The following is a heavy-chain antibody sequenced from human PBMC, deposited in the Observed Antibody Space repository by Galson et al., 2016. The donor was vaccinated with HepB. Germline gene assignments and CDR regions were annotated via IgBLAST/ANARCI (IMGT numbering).Heavy chain of an antibody. J-gene: IGHJ4*02. CDR2: IEGDGTRP. CDR3: ARDLSGPDF. Sequence: SLRLSCAVSGFTFRSHQMHWVRQVSGKGLVWVSRIEGDGTRPIYADSVKGRSTISRDNAENTLYLQMNSLRAEDTAVYYCARDLSGPDFWGQGTLVTVSS. V-gene: IGHV3-74*01. CDR1: GFTFRSHQ.